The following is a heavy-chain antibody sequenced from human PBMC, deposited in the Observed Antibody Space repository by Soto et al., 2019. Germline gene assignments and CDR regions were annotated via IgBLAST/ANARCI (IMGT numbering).Heavy chain of an antibody. D-gene: IGHD4-17*01. Sequence: GGSLRLSCVAAGFTFSNHAMYWVRQAPGKGLEWVSAISGGGGDTYYTDSVKGRFTISRDNSKNTPYLQMVSLSAEDTAVYSCVKDRDDYGYYSAFDIWGQGTMVTVSS. V-gene: IGHV3-23*01. CDR2: ISGGGGDT. CDR3: VKDRDDYGYYSAFDI. CDR1: GFTFSNHA. J-gene: IGHJ3*02.